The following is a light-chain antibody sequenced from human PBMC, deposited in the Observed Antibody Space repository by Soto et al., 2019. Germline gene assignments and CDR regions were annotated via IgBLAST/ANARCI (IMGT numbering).Light chain of an antibody. CDR1: SSDVGSYNL. Sequence: SVLPQPASVSVSPGQSITISCTGTSSDVGSYNLVSWYQQYPGKAPKLMISEVSKRPSGVSNRFSGSKSGNTASLTISGLQAEDEADYYCCSYAGSITSAYVFGTGTRSPS. J-gene: IGLJ1*01. CDR2: EVS. CDR3: CSYAGSITSAYV. V-gene: IGLV2-23*02.